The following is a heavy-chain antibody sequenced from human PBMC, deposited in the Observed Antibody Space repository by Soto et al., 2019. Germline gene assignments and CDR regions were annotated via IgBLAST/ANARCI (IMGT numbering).Heavy chain of an antibody. J-gene: IGHJ4*02. CDR2: ISWNSGSI. V-gene: IGHV3-9*01. Sequence: GGSLRLSCAASGFTFDDYAMHWVRQAPGKGLEWVSGISWNSGSIGYADSVKGRFTISRDNAKNSLYLQMNSLRAEDTALYYCAKDRRSSTSCMDYWGQGTLVTVSS. CDR3: AKDRRSSTSCMDY. D-gene: IGHD2-2*01. CDR1: GFTFDDYA.